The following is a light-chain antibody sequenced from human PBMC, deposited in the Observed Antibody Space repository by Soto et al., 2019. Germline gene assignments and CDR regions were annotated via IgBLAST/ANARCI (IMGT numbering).Light chain of an antibody. J-gene: IGLJ2*01. CDR1: SSDVGSYNL. CDR3: CSYAGSSTFVV. CDR2: EGS. V-gene: IGLV2-23*03. Sequence: QSALTQPASVSGSPGQSITISCTGTSSDVGSYNLVSWYQHHPGKAPKLMIYEGSKRPSGVSNRFSGSKSGNTACLTISGLQAEDEADYYCCSYAGSSTFVVFGGGTKVTVL.